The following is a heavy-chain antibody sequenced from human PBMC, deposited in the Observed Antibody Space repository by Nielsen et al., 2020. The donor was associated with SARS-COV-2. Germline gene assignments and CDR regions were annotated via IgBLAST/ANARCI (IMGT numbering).Heavy chain of an antibody. D-gene: IGHD1-7*01. V-gene: IGHV3-30-3*01. CDR2: ISYDGSNK. CDR3: AGNWNYVGGAFDI. J-gene: IGHJ3*02. CDR1: GFTFSSYA. Sequence: GESLKISYAASGFTFSSYAMHWVRQAPGKGLEWVAVISYDGSNKYYADSVKGRFTISRDNSKNTLYLQMNSLRAEDTAVYYCAGNWNYVGGAFDIWGQGTMVTVSS.